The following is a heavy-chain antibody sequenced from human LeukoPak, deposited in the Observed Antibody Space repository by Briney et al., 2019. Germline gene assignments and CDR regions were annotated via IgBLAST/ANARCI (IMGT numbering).Heavy chain of an antibody. J-gene: IGHJ5*02. CDR3: VKDQAHHDSSGSLYDP. Sequence: GGSLRLSCAASGLILSNYGMHWVRQAPGKGLEWVTFLRNDGRDKKYANFVEGRFTVSRDTARNTLFLQMNGLREEDTAIYYCVKDQAHHDSSGSLYDPWGRGTLVTVSS. CDR1: GLILSNYG. CDR2: LRNDGRDK. D-gene: IGHD3-22*01. V-gene: IGHV3-30*02.